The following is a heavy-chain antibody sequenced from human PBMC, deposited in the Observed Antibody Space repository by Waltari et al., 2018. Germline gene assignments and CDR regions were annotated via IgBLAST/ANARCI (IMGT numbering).Heavy chain of an antibody. CDR1: GYSISSGYY. Sequence: QVQLQESGPGLVKPSETLSLTCTVSGYSISSGYYWGWIRQPPGKGLEWIGSIYHSGNAYYNPSLKSRVTISVDTSKNQFSLKLSSVTAADAAVYYCARTPGVWGKGTTVTVSS. V-gene: IGHV4-38-2*02. CDR2: IYHSGNA. CDR3: ARTPGV. J-gene: IGHJ6*04.